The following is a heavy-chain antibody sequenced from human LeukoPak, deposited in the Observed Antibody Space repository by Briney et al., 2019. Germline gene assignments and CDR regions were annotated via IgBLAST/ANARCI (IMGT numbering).Heavy chain of an antibody. CDR1: GFTFSSYG. V-gene: IGHV3-33*01. CDR3: ARRHFDAFDI. CDR2: IWYDGSSK. Sequence: GGSLRLSCAASGFTFSSYGMQWVCRAPGKGLERVAVIWYDGSSKYYADSVKGRFTISRDNTQNTLNLQMDSLTAEDTAVYYCARRHFDAFDIWGQGTVVTVSS. J-gene: IGHJ3*02.